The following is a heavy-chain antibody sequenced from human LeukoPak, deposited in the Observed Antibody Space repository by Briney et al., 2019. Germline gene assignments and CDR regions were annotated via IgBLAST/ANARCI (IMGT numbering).Heavy chain of an antibody. J-gene: IGHJ6*02. D-gene: IGHD3-10*01. Sequence: GGSLRLSCAASGFTFSGFYMSWVRQAPGKGLEWVSSISSSSSYIYYADSVKGRFTISRDNAKNSLYLQMNSLRAEDTAVYYCAREGGSGVMDVWGQGTTVTVSS. CDR3: AREGGSGVMDV. V-gene: IGHV3-21*01. CDR1: GFTFSGFY. CDR2: ISSSSSYI.